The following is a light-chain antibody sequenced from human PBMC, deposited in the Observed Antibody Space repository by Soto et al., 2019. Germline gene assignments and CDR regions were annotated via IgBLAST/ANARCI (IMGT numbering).Light chain of an antibody. V-gene: IGLV2-14*01. CDR2: DVS. CDR1: SSDVGGYTD. CDR3: TSYTTSSTLV. J-gene: IGLJ1*01. Sequence: QSVLTQPASVSGSPGQSITISCTGTSSDVGGYTDVSWYQQYPGKAPKPMLYDVSNRPSGVSNRFSGSKSGNTASLTLSGLQSEDEADYYCTSYTTSSTLVFGTGTEVTVL.